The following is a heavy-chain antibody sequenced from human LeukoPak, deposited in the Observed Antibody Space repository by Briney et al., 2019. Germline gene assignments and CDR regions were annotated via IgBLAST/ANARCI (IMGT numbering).Heavy chain of an antibody. CDR1: GFTFNTYT. V-gene: IGHV3-23*01. Sequence: GGSLRLSCAVSGFTFNTYTMTWVRQAPGKGLEWVSVISGSGGSTSYADSVKGRFTISRDNSKNTLFLQMNSLRAEDTAVYYCAKNIGGLDYWGQGTLVTVSS. CDR3: AKNIGGLDY. CDR2: ISGSGGST. J-gene: IGHJ4*02. D-gene: IGHD3-10*01.